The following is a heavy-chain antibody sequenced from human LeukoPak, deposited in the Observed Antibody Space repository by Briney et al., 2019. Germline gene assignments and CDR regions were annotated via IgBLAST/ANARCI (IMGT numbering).Heavy chain of an antibody. CDR3: ARGDDHNTNDC. CDR2: IQPDGSGA. J-gene: IGHJ4*02. D-gene: IGHD5-24*01. Sequence: GGSLRLSCAASGFTFSSYWMSWVRQAPGKGLEWVGNIQPDGSGAFYVDAMRGRFTISRDNAQNSLYLQINSLRAEDTAVYYCARGDDHNTNDCWGQGTLVTVSS. V-gene: IGHV3-7*01. CDR1: GFTFSSYW.